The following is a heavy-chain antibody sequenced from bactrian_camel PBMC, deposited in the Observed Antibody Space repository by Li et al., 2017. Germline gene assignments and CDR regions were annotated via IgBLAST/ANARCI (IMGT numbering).Heavy chain of an antibody. CDR2: LFPPSGST. CDR3: AAGSSRGVPLRERGYPY. J-gene: IGHJ4*01. Sequence: HVQLVESGGGSVQAGGSLKLSCTYSGYTSFIDCMGWFRQAPGKGPEGVAALFPPSGSTTYADSVKGRFTISQAGGRNTVYLEMNSLKAEDTAMYYCAAGSSRGVPLRERGYPYWGQGTQVTVS. D-gene: IGHD3*01. V-gene: IGHV3S1*01. CDR1: GYTSFIDC.